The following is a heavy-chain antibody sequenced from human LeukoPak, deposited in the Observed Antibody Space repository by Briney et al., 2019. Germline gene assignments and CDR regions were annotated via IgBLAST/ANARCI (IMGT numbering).Heavy chain of an antibody. CDR1: GFTFSSYA. Sequence: GGSLRLSCAASGFTFSSYAMSWVRQAPEKGLEWVSVISSGGSSTYYADSEKGRFTISRDNSKNTLYLQMDSLRAEDTAVYYCAKKEGSSSLYPSDYWGQGALVTVSS. CDR3: AKKEGSSSLYPSDY. CDR2: ISSGGSST. D-gene: IGHD6-6*01. J-gene: IGHJ4*02. V-gene: IGHV3-23*01.